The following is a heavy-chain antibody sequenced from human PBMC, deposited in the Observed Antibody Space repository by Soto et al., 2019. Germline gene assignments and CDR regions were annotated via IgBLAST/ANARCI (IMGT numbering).Heavy chain of an antibody. Sequence: QVQLQQWGAGLLKPSETLSLTCAVYGGSFSGYYWSWIRQPPGKGLEWIGEINRSGSANYNPSLKSRVTSSVDKSKNQFSLSLSSVTSADTAVYYCARALGYTYGHLPIDYWGQGTLVTVSS. CDR3: ARALGYTYGHLPIDY. D-gene: IGHD5-18*01. V-gene: IGHV4-34*01. CDR1: GGSFSGYY. J-gene: IGHJ4*02. CDR2: INRSGSA.